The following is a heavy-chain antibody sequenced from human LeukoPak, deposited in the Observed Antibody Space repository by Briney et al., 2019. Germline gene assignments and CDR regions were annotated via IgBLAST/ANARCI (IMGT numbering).Heavy chain of an antibody. CDR3: ARDSPPPGYDY. CDR1: GFTFSDYY. CDR2: ISSSGSSI. V-gene: IGHV3-11*01. J-gene: IGHJ4*02. D-gene: IGHD6-13*01. Sequence: AGGSLRLSCAASGFTFSDYYMSWIRQAPGKGLEWVSYISSSGSSIYYADSVKGRFTISGDNAKNSLYLQMNSLRAEDTAVYYCARDSPPPGYDYWGQGTLVTVSS.